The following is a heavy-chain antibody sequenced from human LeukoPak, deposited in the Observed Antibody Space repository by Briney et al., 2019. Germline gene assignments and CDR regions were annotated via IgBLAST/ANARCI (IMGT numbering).Heavy chain of an antibody. Sequence: GGSLGLSCGASGFTFREYYTGWIRQARGKGLEWVPYISSSGSGTYYADCVKGRFTISRDNAKNSLYAQTNSLRPGDTALYYCARGMWDALDIWGQGTMVTVSS. CDR2: ISSSGSGT. J-gene: IGHJ3*02. CDR3: ARGMWDALDI. V-gene: IGHV3-11*01. CDR1: GFTFREYY. D-gene: IGHD2-21*01.